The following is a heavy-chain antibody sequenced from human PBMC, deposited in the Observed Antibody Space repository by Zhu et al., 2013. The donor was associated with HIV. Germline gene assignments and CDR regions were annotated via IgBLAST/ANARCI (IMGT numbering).Heavy chain of an antibody. V-gene: IGHV1-69*06. CDR3: ARALAYCGGDCYDAFDI. CDR1: GGTFSSYA. Sequence: QVQLVQSGAEVKKPGSSVKVSCKASGGTFSSYAISWVRQAPGQGLEWMGGIIPIFGTANYAQKFQGRVTITADKSTSTAYMELSSLRSEDTAVYYCARALAYCGGDCYDAFDIWGQGTMVTVSS. D-gene: IGHD2-21*01. J-gene: IGHJ3*02. CDR2: IIPIFGTA.